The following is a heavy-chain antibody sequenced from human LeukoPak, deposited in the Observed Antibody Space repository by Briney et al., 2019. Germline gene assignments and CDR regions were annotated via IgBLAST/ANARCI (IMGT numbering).Heavy chain of an antibody. Sequence: EASVKVSCKASGGTFSSYAISWVRQAPGQGLEWMGGIIPIFGTAYYAQKFQGRVTITADESTSTAYMELSSLRSEDTAVYYCASYYGSGSFSYYMDVWGKGTTVTVSS. J-gene: IGHJ6*03. D-gene: IGHD3-10*01. V-gene: IGHV1-69*13. CDR1: GGTFSSYA. CDR2: IIPIFGTA. CDR3: ASYYGSGSFSYYMDV.